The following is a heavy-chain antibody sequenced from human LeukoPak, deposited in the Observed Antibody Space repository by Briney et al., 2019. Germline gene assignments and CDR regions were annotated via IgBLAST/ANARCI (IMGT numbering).Heavy chain of an antibody. CDR3: AKDPGYTYGYSFDY. J-gene: IGHJ4*02. Sequence: PGRSLRLSCAASGFTYSSYGMHWVRQAPGKGLEWVAVISYDGSNKYYADSVKGRFTISRDNSEHTLHLEMNSLRGEDTAMYYCAKDPGYTYGYSFDYWGQGTLVTVSS. CDR1: GFTYSSYG. D-gene: IGHD5-18*01. V-gene: IGHV3-30*18. CDR2: ISYDGSNK.